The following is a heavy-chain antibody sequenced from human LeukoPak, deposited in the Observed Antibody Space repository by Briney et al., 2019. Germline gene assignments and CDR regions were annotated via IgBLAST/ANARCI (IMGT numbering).Heavy chain of an antibody. V-gene: IGHV3-33*01. J-gene: IGHJ4*02. Sequence: GGSLRLSCAASGFSFSNYGMHWVRQAPRKGLEWVALILQDGINKYYADSVKGRFTISRDNSKNTLHLQMNSLRAEDTALYYCAGDTAPGGDFFVDYWGQGTLVTVSS. CDR2: ILQDGINK. CDR1: GFSFSNYG. CDR3: AGDTAPGGDFFVDY. D-gene: IGHD3-16*01.